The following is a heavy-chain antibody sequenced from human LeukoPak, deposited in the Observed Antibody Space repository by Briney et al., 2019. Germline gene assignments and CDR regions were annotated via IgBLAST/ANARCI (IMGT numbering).Heavy chain of an antibody. CDR1: GYTFTSYD. J-gene: IGHJ4*02. V-gene: IGHV1-8*01. CDR3: ARWVDYYGSGSEGYY. Sequence: ASVTVSCKASGYTFTSYDINWVRQATGQGLEWMGWMNPNSGNTGYAQKFQGRVTMTRDTSISTAYMELSRLRSDDTAVYYCARWVDYYGSGSEGYYWGQGTLVTVSS. D-gene: IGHD3-10*01. CDR2: MNPNSGNT.